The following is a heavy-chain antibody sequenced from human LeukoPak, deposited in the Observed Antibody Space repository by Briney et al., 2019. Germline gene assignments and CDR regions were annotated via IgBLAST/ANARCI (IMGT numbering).Heavy chain of an antibody. V-gene: IGHV3-74*01. Sequence: PGGSLRLSCAASGFTFSSYWMHWVRQAPGKGLVWVSRINSDGSTTNYADSVKGRFTISRDNAKNTLYLQMNSLRAEDTAMYYCARRSSGSPPFYFDYWGQGTLVTVPS. CDR1: GFTFSSYW. CDR3: ARRSSGSPPFYFDY. CDR2: INSDGSTT. J-gene: IGHJ4*02. D-gene: IGHD1-26*01.